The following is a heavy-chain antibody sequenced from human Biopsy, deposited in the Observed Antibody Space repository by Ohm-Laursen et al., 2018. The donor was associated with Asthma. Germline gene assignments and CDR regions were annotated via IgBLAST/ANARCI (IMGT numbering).Heavy chain of an antibody. CDR3: ASETGHSYGSGSEYYFDY. CDR1: GYNFISFA. J-gene: IGHJ4*02. Sequence: ASVKVSCKASGYNFISFAIHWVRQAPGQRLEWMGGIIPIVGTTAYAQKFQGRVTITADESSSTAYMELSSLRSEDTAVYYCASETGHSYGSGSEYYFDYWGLGTLVTVSS. CDR2: IIPIVGTT. D-gene: IGHD3-10*01. V-gene: IGHV1-69*13.